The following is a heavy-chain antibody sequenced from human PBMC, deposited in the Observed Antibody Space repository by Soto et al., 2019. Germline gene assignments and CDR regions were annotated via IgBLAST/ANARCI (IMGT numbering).Heavy chain of an antibody. CDR3: ATGQQVRMADI. CDR1: EVTVSTYY. V-gene: IGHV3-11*03. J-gene: IGHJ3*02. D-gene: IGHD6-13*01. Sequence: EVSLRLSCAASEVTVSTYYMAWIRQDPGNGLEWISYISGDSKYTNYADSENGRFTISRDIAKNSLFLQINSLRVEDTAVYFCATGQQVRMADIWGQGT. CDR2: ISGDSKYT.